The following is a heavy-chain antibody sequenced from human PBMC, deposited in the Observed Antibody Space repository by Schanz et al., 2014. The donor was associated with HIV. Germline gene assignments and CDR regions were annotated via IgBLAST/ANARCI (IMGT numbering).Heavy chain of an antibody. Sequence: EVQLVESGGGLVQPGRSLRLSCTGSGFNFDDYVMYWVRQAPGKGLEWVSGISWNSGSIGYADSVKGRFTISRDNAKRTLYLQMNSLRAEDTAVYYCAKEEQQLGGVGGYHFDYWGQGTLVTVSS. V-gene: IGHV3-9*01. D-gene: IGHD6-13*01. J-gene: IGHJ4*02. CDR3: AKEEQQLGGVGGYHFDY. CDR2: ISWNSGSI. CDR1: GFNFDDYV.